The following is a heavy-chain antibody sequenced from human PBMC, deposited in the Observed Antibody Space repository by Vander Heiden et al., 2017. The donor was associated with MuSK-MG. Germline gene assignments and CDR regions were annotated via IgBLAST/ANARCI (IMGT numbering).Heavy chain of an antibody. CDR2: IYTSGST. V-gene: IGHV4-61*02. CDR1: CGSISRGSYS. Sequence: QVQLQESGPGLVKPSQTLSLTCTVSCGSISRGSYSWSWIRQPAGKGLAWIGRIYTSGSTNYNPSRKSRVTISVDTSKNQFSLKLSSVTAADTAVYYCAKAEDWGRRAFDIWGQGTMVTVSS. D-gene: IGHD7-27*01. J-gene: IGHJ3*02. CDR3: AKAEDWGRRAFDI.